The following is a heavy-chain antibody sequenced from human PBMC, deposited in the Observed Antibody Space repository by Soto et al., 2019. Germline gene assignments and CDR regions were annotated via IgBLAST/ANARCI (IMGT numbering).Heavy chain of an antibody. CDR1: GFTFSNAW. D-gene: IGHD6-13*01. V-gene: IGHV3-15*01. J-gene: IGHJ4*02. CDR2: IKSKTDGGTT. Sequence: GGSLRLSCAASGFTFSNAWMSWVRQAPGKGLEWVGRIKSKTDGGTTDYAAPVKGRFTISRDDSKNTLYLQMNSLKTEDTAVYYCTTAQGEQQLVLADFDYWGQGTLVTVSS. CDR3: TTAQGEQQLVLADFDY.